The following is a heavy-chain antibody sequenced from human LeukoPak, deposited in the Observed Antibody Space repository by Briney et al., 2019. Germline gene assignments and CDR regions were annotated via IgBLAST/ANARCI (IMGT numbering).Heavy chain of an antibody. CDR1: GFTFSSYG. CDR3: AKDQRGYYGSGSYPVG. Sequence: PGRSLRLSCAASGFTFSSYGMHWVRQAPGKGLEWVAVISCDGSNKYYADSVKGRFTISRDNSKNTLYLQMNSLRAEDTAVYYCAKDQRGYYGSGSYPVGWGQGTLVTVSS. V-gene: IGHV3-30*18. CDR2: ISCDGSNK. J-gene: IGHJ4*02. D-gene: IGHD3-10*01.